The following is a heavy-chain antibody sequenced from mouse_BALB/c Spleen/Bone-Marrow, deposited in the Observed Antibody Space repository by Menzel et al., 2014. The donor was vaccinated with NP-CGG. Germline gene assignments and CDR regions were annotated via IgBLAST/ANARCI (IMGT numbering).Heavy chain of an antibody. D-gene: IGHD1-1*01. CDR2: ISNLAYSI. CDR3: ARDQVYYYGSSYGYFDV. V-gene: IGHV5-15*02. Sequence: EVKLEESGGGLVQPGGSRKLSCAASGFTFSDYGMAWVRQAPGKGPEWVAFISNLAYSIYYADTVTGRFTISRENAKNTLCLEMSSLRSEDTAMYYCARDQVYYYGSSYGYFDVWGAGTTVTVSS. J-gene: IGHJ1*01. CDR1: GFTFSDYG.